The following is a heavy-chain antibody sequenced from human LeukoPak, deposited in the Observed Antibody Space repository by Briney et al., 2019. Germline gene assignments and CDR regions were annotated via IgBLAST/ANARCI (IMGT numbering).Heavy chain of an antibody. Sequence: SETLSLTCAVYGGSFSGYCWSWIRQPPGKGLEWIGEINHSGSTNYNPSLKSRVTISVDTSKNQFSLKLSPVTAADTAVYYCARGRRRDSSGYRDFQHWGQGTLVTVSS. V-gene: IGHV4-34*01. D-gene: IGHD3-22*01. CDR1: GGSFSGYC. CDR3: ARGRRRDSSGYRDFQH. J-gene: IGHJ1*01. CDR2: INHSGST.